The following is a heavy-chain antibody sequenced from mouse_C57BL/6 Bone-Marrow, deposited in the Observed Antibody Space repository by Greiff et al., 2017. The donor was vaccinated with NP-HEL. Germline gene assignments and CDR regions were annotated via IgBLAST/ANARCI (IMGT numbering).Heavy chain of an antibody. CDR2: IYPGSGST. CDR1: GYTFTSYW. D-gene: IGHD1-1*01. CDR3: ARRGRPTVVATDYAMDY. Sequence: QVQLQQSGAELVKPGASVKMSCKASGYTFTSYWITWVKQRPGQGLEWIGDIYPGSGSTNYNEKFKSKATLTVDTSSSTAYMQLSSLTSEDSAVYYCARRGRPTVVATDYAMDYWGQGTSVTVSS. V-gene: IGHV1-55*01. J-gene: IGHJ4*01.